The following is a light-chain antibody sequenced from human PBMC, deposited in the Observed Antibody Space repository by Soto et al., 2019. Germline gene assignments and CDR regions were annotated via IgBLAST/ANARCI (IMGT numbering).Light chain of an antibody. J-gene: IGLJ1*01. CDR3: SSYGGYNNVV. Sequence: VLTQPPSASGSPGQSVTISCTGTSSDVGGYNYVSWFQQHPGKAPKLIIHEVNQRPSGVPDRFSGSKSGNTASLTVSGLQAEDEGTYYCSSYGGYNNVVFGTGTKVTVL. CDR2: EVN. V-gene: IGLV2-8*01. CDR1: SSDVGGYNY.